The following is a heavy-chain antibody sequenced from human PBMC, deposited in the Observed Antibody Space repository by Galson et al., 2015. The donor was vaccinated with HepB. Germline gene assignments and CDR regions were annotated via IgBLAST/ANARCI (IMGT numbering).Heavy chain of an antibody. J-gene: IGHJ1*01. CDR2: IKQDGSEK. CDR1: GFTFSSYW. Sequence: SLRLSCAASGFTFSSYWMSWVRQAPGKGLEWVANIKQDGSEKYYVDSVKGRFTISRDNAKNSLYLQMNSLRAEDTAVYYCARATYYYDSSGYYSNRQVNAEYFQHWGQGTLVTVSS. CDR3: ARATYYYDSSGYYSNRQVNAEYFQH. D-gene: IGHD3-22*01. V-gene: IGHV3-7*01.